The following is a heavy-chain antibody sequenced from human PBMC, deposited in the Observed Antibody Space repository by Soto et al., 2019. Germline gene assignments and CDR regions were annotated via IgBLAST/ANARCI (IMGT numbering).Heavy chain of an antibody. V-gene: IGHV4-30-4*01. CDR2: IYYSGRA. Sequence: QVPLQESGPGLVKPSETLSLTCTVSGGSISSDYYYWSWIRQPPGRGLEWIGYIYYSGRAYYNPSLKSRLIISVDTSKNQFSLGLSSVTAADAAVYYCARGGAIADFYVESWGQGILVSVSS. J-gene: IGHJ5*01. CDR1: GGSISSDYYY. D-gene: IGHD1-26*01. CDR3: ARGGAIADFYVES.